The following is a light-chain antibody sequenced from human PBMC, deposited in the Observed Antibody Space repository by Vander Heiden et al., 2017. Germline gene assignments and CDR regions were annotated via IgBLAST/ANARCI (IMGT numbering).Light chain of an antibody. Sequence: QSALTQPPSASGTPGQRVTISCSGSSSNIGRNTVNWYQQLPGKAPKVLMYCINQRPSGVPDRFSGSKSGTTAFLAISGLQSEDEAVYYCAAWDDSLVLFGGGTNLTVL. CDR2: CIN. CDR3: AAWDDSLVL. CDR1: SSNIGRNT. V-gene: IGLV1-44*01. J-gene: IGLJ2*01.